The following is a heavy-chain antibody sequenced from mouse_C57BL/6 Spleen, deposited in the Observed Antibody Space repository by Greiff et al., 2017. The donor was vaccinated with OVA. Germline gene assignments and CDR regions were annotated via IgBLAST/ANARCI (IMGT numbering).Heavy chain of an antibody. CDR2: IYPSDSET. CDR3: ARSSNWDCFDY. Sequence: QVQLQQPGAELVRPGSSVKLSCKASGYTFTSYWMDWVKQRPGQGLEWIGNIYPSDSETHYNQKFKDKATLTVDKSSSTAYVQLSSLTSEDSAVYYCARSSNWDCFDYWGQGTTLTVSS. V-gene: IGHV1-61*01. J-gene: IGHJ2*01. CDR1: GYTFTSYW. D-gene: IGHD2-5*01.